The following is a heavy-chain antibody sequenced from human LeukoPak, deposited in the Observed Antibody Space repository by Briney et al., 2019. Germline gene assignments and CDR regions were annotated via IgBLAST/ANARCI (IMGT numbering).Heavy chain of an antibody. CDR3: ARLLLYYYESSGYYSYFDS. D-gene: IGHD3-22*01. CDR1: GGSINNYY. J-gene: IGHJ4*02. Sequence: SETLSPTCTVSGGSINNYYWSWIRQPPGKGLEWIGCMYYSGSTNYNPSLKSRVTISVDTSQNQFSLQLSSVTAADTAVYYCARLLLYYYESSGYYSYFDSWGQGTLVTVSS. V-gene: IGHV4-59*01. CDR2: MYYSGST.